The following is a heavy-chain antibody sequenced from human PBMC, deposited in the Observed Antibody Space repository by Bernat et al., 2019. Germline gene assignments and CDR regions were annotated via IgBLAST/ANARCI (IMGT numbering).Heavy chain of an antibody. Sequence: QVQLVQSGAEVKKPGASVKVSCKASGYTFTSYYMHWVRQAPGQGLEWMGIINPSGGSTSYAQKFQGRVTMTRDTSTSTVYMELSSLRSEDTAVYYCARERIGVAVTDAFDIGGQGTMVTVSS. D-gene: IGHD6-19*01. J-gene: IGHJ3*02. CDR1: GYTFTSYY. CDR3: ARERIGVAVTDAFDI. CDR2: INPSGGST. V-gene: IGHV1-46*01.